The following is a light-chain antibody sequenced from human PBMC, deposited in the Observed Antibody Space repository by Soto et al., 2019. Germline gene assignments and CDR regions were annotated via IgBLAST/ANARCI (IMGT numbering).Light chain of an antibody. CDR2: AAS. Sequence: EIVMTQSPAALSLSPGERATLSCRASQSVRSNLAWYQQRPGQAPRLLIYAASIGATGVPARFSGSGSGTEFTLTISSLQSEDFAAYFCQQYNDWPWTFGQGTKV. V-gene: IGKV3-15*01. CDR3: QQYNDWPWT. CDR1: QSVRSN. J-gene: IGKJ1*01.